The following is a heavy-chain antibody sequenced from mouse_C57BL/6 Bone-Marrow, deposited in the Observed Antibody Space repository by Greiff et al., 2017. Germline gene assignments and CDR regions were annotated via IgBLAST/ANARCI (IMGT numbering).Heavy chain of an antibody. V-gene: IGHV5-15*04. CDR3: ARRSYSNSGFAY. CDR1: GFTFSDYG. J-gene: IGHJ3*01. D-gene: IGHD2-5*01. CDR2: ISNLAYSI. Sequence: DVMLVESGGGLVQPGGSLKLSCAASGFTFSDYGMAWVRQAPRKGPEWVAFISNLAYSIYYADTVTGRFTISRENAKNTLYLEMSSLRSEDTAMYYCARRSYSNSGFAYWGQGTLVTVSA.